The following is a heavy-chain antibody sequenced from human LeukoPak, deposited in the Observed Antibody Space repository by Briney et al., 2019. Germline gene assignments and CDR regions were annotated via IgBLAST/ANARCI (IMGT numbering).Heavy chain of an antibody. Sequence: SETLSLTCNVSGDSMENHYWSWIRQPPGKGLEWIGYKYWSGTSNYNPSLKSRVTISVDTSNNQVSLKLSSVTAADTAVYYCARELEQWSDIVVVPAALGDYYYYMDVWGKGTTVTVSS. V-gene: IGHV4-59*11. CDR3: ARELEQWSDIVVVPAALGDYYYYMDV. CDR2: KYWSGTS. D-gene: IGHD2-2*01. CDR1: GDSMENHY. J-gene: IGHJ6*03.